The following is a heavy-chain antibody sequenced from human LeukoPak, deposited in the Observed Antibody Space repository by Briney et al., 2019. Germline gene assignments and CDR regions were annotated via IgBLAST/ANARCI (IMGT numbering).Heavy chain of an antibody. CDR1: GGSISSGGYY. CDR3: ARLLTPFLRQGLWLAAAGTFDY. Sequence: SETLSLTCTVSGGSISSGGYYWSWIRQHPGKGLEWIGYIYYSGSTHYNPSLKSRVTISVDTSKNQFSLKLSSVTAADTAVYYCARLLTPFLRQGLWLAAAGTFDYWGQGTLVTVSS. CDR2: IYYSGST. V-gene: IGHV4-31*03. J-gene: IGHJ4*02. D-gene: IGHD6-13*01.